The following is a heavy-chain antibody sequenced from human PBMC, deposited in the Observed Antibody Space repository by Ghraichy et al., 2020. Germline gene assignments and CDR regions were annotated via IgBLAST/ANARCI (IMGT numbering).Heavy chain of an antibody. V-gene: IGHV4-59*01. CDR1: GGSMSPFH. CDR2: IFYTGTA. Sequence: SQTLSLTCSVSGGSMSPFHWSWVRKSPGKGLEWIGNIFYTGTATYNSALKSRVTISIDTSTNQFSLELRSMTAADTAVYYCARVMTSYCGGDCYSHYFAFWGQGTLVTASS. CDR3: ARVMTSYCGGDCYSHYFAF. J-gene: IGHJ4*02. D-gene: IGHD2-21*02.